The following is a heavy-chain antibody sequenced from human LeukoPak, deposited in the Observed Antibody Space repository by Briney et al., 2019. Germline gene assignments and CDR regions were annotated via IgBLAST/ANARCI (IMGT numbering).Heavy chain of an antibody. D-gene: IGHD4-17*01. Sequence: PGGSLRLSCAASGFTFSSYEMNWVRQAPGMALVWVSHITSGGWTIYYADSVKGRFTISRDTAKRSLYLQMNSLRAEDTAVYYCARRDGESRYYFYYRGQGTLVTVSS. V-gene: IGHV3-48*03. CDR3: ARRDGESRYYFYY. CDR1: GFTFSSYE. CDR2: ITSGGWTI. J-gene: IGHJ4*02.